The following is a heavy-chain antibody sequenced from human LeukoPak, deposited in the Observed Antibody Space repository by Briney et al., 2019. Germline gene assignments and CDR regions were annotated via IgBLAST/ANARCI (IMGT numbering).Heavy chain of an antibody. CDR2: ISDSGGST. CDR1: GFTFSIYA. J-gene: IGHJ4*02. V-gene: IGHV3-23*01. D-gene: IGHD6-6*01. Sequence: GGSLRLSCAASGFTFSIYAMNWVRQAPGKGLEWVSAISDSGGSTYYADSVKGRFTISRDNSKNTLSLQMNSLRAEDTAVYYYSKPYSSSSRYFDYWGQETLVTVSS. CDR3: SKPYSSSSRYFDY.